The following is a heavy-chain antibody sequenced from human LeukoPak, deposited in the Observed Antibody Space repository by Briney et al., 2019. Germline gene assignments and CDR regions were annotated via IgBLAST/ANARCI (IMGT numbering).Heavy chain of an antibody. CDR3: AREEWELLKEGWFDP. D-gene: IGHD1-26*01. CDR2: IYTSGST. CDR1: AGSISSDY. V-gene: IGHV4-4*07. J-gene: IGHJ5*02. Sequence: SETLSLTCTVSAGSISSDYWSWIRQPAGKGLEWIGRIYTSGSTNYNPSLKSRVTISVDKSKNQFSLKLSSVTAADTAVYYCAREEWELLKEGWFDPWGQGTLVTVSS.